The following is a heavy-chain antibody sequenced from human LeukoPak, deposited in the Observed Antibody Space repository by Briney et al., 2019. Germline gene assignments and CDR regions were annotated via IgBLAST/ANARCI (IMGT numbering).Heavy chain of an antibody. D-gene: IGHD5-18*01. J-gene: IGHJ4*02. V-gene: IGHV4-34*01. CDR2: VNHSGST. CDR1: GGSFSGYY. CDR3: ARGGDTAMPGFDY. Sequence: ETLSLTCAVYGGSFSGYYWSWIRQPPGKGLEWIGEVNHSGSTNYNPSLKSRVTISVDTSKNQFSLKLSSVIAADTAVYYCARGGDTAMPGFDYWGQGTLVTVSS.